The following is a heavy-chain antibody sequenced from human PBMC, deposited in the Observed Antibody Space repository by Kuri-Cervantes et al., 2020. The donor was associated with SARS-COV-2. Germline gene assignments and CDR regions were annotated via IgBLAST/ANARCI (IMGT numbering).Heavy chain of an antibody. D-gene: IGHD1-1*01. Sequence: GGSLRPSCAASGFTFSGYGMHWVRQAPGKGLEWVAVISYDGSNKDYADSVKGRFTNSRDNSKNTLYQQMNSLRAEDTAVYYCKLRDYYYYYGMDVWGQGTTVTVSS. J-gene: IGHJ6*02. V-gene: IGHV3-33*05. CDR3: KLRDYYYYYGMDV. CDR1: GFTFSGYG. CDR2: ISYDGSNK.